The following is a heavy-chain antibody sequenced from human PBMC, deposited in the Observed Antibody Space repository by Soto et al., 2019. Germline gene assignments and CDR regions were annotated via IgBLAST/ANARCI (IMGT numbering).Heavy chain of an antibody. D-gene: IGHD5-12*01. CDR3: AVIVATPSLGKYGMDV. CDR1: GFTFDDYA. CDR2: ISWNSGSI. V-gene: IGHV3-9*01. Sequence: PGGSLRLSCAASGFTFDDYAMHWVRQAPGKGLEWVSGISWNSGSIGYADSVKGRFTISRDNAKNSRYLQMNSLRAEDTALYYCAVIVATPSLGKYGMDVWGQGTTVTVSS. J-gene: IGHJ6*02.